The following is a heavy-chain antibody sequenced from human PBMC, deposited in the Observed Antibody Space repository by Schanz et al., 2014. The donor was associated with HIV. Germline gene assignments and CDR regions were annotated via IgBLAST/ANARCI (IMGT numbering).Heavy chain of an antibody. V-gene: IGHV3-11*01. Sequence: VQLLESGGGLVQPGGSLRLSCAAFGFTFSDYYMTWVRQAPGKGLEWVSYISSGGVTISYADSMKGRFTISRDNAKKSLYLQMNNLRPPSPSLYFCARVSWGSSWSLDYWGQGTLVTVSS. J-gene: IGHJ4*02. CDR1: GFTFSDYY. D-gene: IGHD6-13*01. CDR3: ARVSWGSSWSLDY. CDR2: ISSGGVTI.